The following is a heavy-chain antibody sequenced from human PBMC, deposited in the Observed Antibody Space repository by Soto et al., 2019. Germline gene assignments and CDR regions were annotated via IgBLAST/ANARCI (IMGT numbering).Heavy chain of an antibody. CDR2: INHGGST. V-gene: IGHV4-34*01. J-gene: IGHJ6*03. D-gene: IGHD3-3*01. Sequence: QVHLQQWGAGLLKPSETLSLTCAVYGGPFGGFYWSWVRQSPGKGLVWIGEINHGGSTNYNPSLKSRVTISVDRYTNQFSLNLSSVTAADTAIYCCACTVLRFLEWFSTDRRDYSMDVWGKVTTVTVSS. CDR1: GGPFGGFY. CDR3: ACTVLRFLEWFSTDRRDYSMDV.